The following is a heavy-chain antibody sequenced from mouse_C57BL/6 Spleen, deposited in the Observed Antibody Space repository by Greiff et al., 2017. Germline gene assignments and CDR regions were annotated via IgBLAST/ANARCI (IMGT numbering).Heavy chain of an antibody. CDR3: TRGYYYGSTRYFDV. CDR1: GYTFTDYE. Sequence: QVHVKQSGAELVRPGASVTLSCKASGYTFTDYEMHWVKQTPVHGLEWIGAIDPETGGTAYNQKFKGKAILTADKSSSTAYMELRSLTSEDSAVYYCTRGYYYGSTRYFDVWGTGTTVTVSS. J-gene: IGHJ1*03. CDR2: IDPETGGT. V-gene: IGHV1-15*01. D-gene: IGHD1-1*01.